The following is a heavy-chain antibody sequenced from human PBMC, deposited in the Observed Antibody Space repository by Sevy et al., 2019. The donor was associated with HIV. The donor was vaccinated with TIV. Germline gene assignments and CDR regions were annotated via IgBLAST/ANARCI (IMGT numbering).Heavy chain of an antibody. CDR2: IRFDGSEK. D-gene: IGHD2-15*01. Sequence: GGSLRLSCEASGFPFNNYAMQWVRQAPGKGLEWVAFIRFDGSEKYYADSVKGRFTISRDNAKNSLYLQMNSLRADDTAVYYCVRDGGCSSSSCLLYFDYWGQGILVTVSS. V-gene: IGHV3-30*02. J-gene: IGHJ4*02. CDR1: GFPFNNYA. CDR3: VRDGGCSSSSCLLYFDY.